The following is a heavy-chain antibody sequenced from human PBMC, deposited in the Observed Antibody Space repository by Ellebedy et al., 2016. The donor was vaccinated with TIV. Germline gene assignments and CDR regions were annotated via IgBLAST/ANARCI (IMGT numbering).Heavy chain of an antibody. Sequence: GESLKISCAASGFTFSSHWLHLVRPAPGKGLVWVSRISNDGSATTYADSVKGRFTISSDNAKNTLYLQMNSLRAEDTAVYFCAKFGETSLNSAFDIWGQGTMVTVSS. CDR3: AKFGETSLNSAFDI. CDR2: ISNDGSAT. CDR1: GFTFSSHW. J-gene: IGHJ3*02. V-gene: IGHV3-74*01. D-gene: IGHD3-10*01.